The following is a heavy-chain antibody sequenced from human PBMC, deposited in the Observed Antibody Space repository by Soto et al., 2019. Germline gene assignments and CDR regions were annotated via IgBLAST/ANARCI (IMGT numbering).Heavy chain of an antibody. CDR2: ISYDGSNK. D-gene: IGHD3-9*01. CDR3: AKCLSDILTGSSA. Sequence: GGSLRLSCAASGFTFSSYGMHWVRQAPGKGLEWVAVISYDGSNKYYADSVKGRFTISRDNSKNTLYLQMNSLRAEDTAVYYCAKCLSDILTGSSAWGQGTLVTVSS. CDR1: GFTFSSYG. J-gene: IGHJ4*02. V-gene: IGHV3-30*18.